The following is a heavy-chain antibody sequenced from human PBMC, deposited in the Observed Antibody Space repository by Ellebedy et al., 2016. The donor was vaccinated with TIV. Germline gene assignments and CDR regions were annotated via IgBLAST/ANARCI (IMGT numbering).Heavy chain of an antibody. CDR3: ASDSRLGITMVRGVHYYYGMDV. D-gene: IGHD3-10*01. V-gene: IGHV1-69*13. CDR1: GGTFSSYA. J-gene: IGHJ6*02. Sequence: AASVKVSCKASGGTFSSYAISWVRQAPGQGLEWMGGIIPIFGTANYAQKFQGRVTITADESTSTAYMELSSRISEDTAVYYCASDSRLGITMVRGVHYYYGMDVWGQGTTVTVSS. CDR2: IIPIFGTA.